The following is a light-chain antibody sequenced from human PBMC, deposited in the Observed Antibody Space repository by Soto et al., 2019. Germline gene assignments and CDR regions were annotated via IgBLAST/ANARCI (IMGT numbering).Light chain of an antibody. Sequence: QSVLTQPPSVSGAPGQRVTIPCTGSSSNIGSFYDVHWYQQLPGTAPKLLIYGDNNRPSGVPDRFSGYKSGTSASLAITGLQADDEADYYCQSYDNSLSHVVFGGRTKVTVL. CDR1: SSNIGSFYD. J-gene: IGLJ2*01. CDR2: GDN. CDR3: QSYDNSLSHVV. V-gene: IGLV1-40*01.